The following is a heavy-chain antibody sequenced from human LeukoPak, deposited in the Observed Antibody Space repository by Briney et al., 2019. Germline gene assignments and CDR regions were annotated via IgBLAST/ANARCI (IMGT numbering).Heavy chain of an antibody. V-gene: IGHV1-46*01. CDR3: ARAGRYYDSSGYYHFDY. D-gene: IGHD3-22*01. CDR2: INPSGGST. Sequence: GASVKVSCKASGYTFTSYYTHWVRQAPGQGLEWMGIINPSGGSTSYAQKFQGRVTMTRDMSTSTVYMELSSLRSEDTAVYYCARAGRYYDSSGYYHFDYWGQGTLVTVSS. CDR1: GYTFTSYY. J-gene: IGHJ4*02.